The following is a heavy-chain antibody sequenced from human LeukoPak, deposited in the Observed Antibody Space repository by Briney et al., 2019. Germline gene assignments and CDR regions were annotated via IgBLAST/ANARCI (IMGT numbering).Heavy chain of an antibody. J-gene: IGHJ4*02. CDR1: GGSFSGYY. CDR3: ARGVVRFLEWFPYYFDY. Sequence: PSETLSLTCAVYGGSFSGYYWSWIRQPPGKGLEWIGEINHSGSTNYNPSLKSRVTISVDTSKNQLSLKLSSVTAADTAVYYCARGVVRFLEWFPYYFDYWGQGTLVTVSS. CDR2: INHSGST. D-gene: IGHD3-3*01. V-gene: IGHV4-34*01.